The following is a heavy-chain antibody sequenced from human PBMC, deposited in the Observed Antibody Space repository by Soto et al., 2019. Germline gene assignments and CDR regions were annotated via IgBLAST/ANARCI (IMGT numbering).Heavy chain of an antibody. CDR3: ARAPRGNYGYPSYFDY. J-gene: IGHJ4*02. D-gene: IGHD3-10*01. V-gene: IGHV4-30-2*01. CDR1: GGSINSGGYS. CDR2: IYHSGST. Sequence: SETRSLTCAVSGGSINSGGYSWSWIRQPPGKGLEWIGYIYHSGSTYYNPSLKSRVTISVDTSKNQFSLKLSSVTAADTAVYYCARAPRGNYGYPSYFDYWGQGTLVTVSS.